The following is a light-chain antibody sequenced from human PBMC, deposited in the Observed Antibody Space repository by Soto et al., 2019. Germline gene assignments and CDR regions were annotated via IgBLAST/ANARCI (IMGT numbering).Light chain of an antibody. V-gene: IGKV3-15*01. Sequence: VMTQSPATLSVSPGERGTLSCRASQSIISNLAWYQQKPGQAPRLLMFRTSSRATGFPARFSGSGSGTEFNPTISSLQSEDFGVYYCQQYNNWPRATFGGGTNVDIK. CDR3: QQYNNWPRAT. CDR1: QSIISN. J-gene: IGKJ4*01. CDR2: RTS.